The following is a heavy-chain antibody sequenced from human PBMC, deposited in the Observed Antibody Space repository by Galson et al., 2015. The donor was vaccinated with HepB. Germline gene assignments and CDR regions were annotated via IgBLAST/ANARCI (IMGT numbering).Heavy chain of an antibody. CDR1: GYSFTSYW. CDR2: IYPGDSDS. D-gene: IGHD5-12*01. CDR3: ARVGYSGYDSEDGGFDP. V-gene: IGHV5-51*01. Sequence: QSGAEVKKPGESLKISCEASGYSFTSYWIGWVRQMPGKGLEWMGIIYPGDSDSRYSPSFEGQVTISADESINTAYLQWSSLKASDTAMYYCARVGYSGYDSEDGGFDPWGQGTLVTVSS. J-gene: IGHJ5*02.